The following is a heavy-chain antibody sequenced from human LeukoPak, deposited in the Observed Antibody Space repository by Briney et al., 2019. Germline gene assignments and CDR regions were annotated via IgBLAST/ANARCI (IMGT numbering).Heavy chain of an antibody. CDR1: GFTFSDYY. CDR3: ARGHTAVTRHFDF. Sequence: GGSLRLSCAASGFTFSDYYMSWIRQAPGKGLEWVSIISSGSSAIFSADALKGRFTISRDDAKNLLYLDMNSLRAEDTAVYYCARGHTAVTRHFDFWGQGTLVTVSS. CDR2: ISSGSSAI. J-gene: IGHJ4*02. V-gene: IGHV3-11*04. D-gene: IGHD4-17*01.